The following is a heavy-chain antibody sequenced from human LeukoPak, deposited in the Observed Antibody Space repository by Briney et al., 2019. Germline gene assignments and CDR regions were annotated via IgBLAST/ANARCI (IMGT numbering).Heavy chain of an antibody. J-gene: IGHJ4*02. CDR3: ARGPVAGSLDY. Sequence: VASVKVSCKASGYTFTSYHISWVRQAPGQGLEWMGWITTYNGNTNYAQDLQGRVTMTTDTSTSTAYMELRSLRSDDTAVYYCARGPVAGSLDYWGQGTLVTVSS. CDR2: ITTYNGNT. V-gene: IGHV1-18*01. CDR1: GYTFTSYH. D-gene: IGHD6-19*01.